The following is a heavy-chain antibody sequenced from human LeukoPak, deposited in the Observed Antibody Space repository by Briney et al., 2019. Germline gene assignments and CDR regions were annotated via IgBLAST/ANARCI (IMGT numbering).Heavy chain of an antibody. D-gene: IGHD2-21*02. Sequence: GGSLRLSCAASGFTFSSYAMHWVRQAPGKGLEWVAVISYDGSNKYYADSVKGRFTISRDNSKNTLYLQMNSLRAEDTAVYYCARGTIVVVTATLNWFDPWGQGTLVTVSS. CDR1: GFTFSSYA. CDR2: ISYDGSNK. CDR3: ARGTIVVVTATLNWFDP. V-gene: IGHV3-30*01. J-gene: IGHJ5*02.